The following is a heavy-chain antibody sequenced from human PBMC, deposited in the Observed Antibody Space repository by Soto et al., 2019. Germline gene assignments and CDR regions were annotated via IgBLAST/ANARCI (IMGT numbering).Heavy chain of an antibody. V-gene: IGHV3-30*18. J-gene: IGHJ6*02. CDR2: ISYDGSNK. CDR1: GFTFSSYG. Sequence: QVQLVESGGGVVQPGRSLRLSCAASGFTFSSYGMHWVHQAPGKGLEWVAVISYDGSNKYYADSVKGRFTISRDNSKNTLSLQMNSLRAEDTAVYYCAKDAELQYYDILTGYRYGMDVWGQGTTVTVSS. CDR3: AKDAELQYYDILTGYRYGMDV. D-gene: IGHD3-9*01.